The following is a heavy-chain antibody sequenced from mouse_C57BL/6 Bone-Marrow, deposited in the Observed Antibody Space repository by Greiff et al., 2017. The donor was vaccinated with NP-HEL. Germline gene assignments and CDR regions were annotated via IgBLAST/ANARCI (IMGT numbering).Heavy chain of an antibody. D-gene: IGHD2-5*01. CDR2: IDPSDSYT. Sequence: QVQLQQSGAELVRPGTSVKLSCKASGYTFTSYWMHWVKQRPGHGLEWIGVIDPSDSYTNYNQKFKGKATLTVDTSSSTAYMQLSSLTSEDSAVYYCAREAYSNYDAMDYWGQGTSVTVSS. CDR1: GYTFTSYW. V-gene: IGHV1-59*01. CDR3: AREAYSNYDAMDY. J-gene: IGHJ4*01.